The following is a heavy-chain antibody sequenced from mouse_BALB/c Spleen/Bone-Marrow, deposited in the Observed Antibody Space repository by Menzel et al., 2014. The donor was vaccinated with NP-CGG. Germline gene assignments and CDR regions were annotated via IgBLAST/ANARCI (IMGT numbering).Heavy chain of an antibody. Sequence: LQETRAEFVNPGASVKLSCTASGFNIKDTYMHWVKQRPEQGLEWIGRIDPANGNTKYDPKFQDKATITTDTSSNTAYLQLSSLTSEDTAVYYGAKDDYDDYYAMDYWNHRASVDISS. D-gene: IGHD2-4*01. CDR1: GFNIKDTY. J-gene: IGHJ4*01. CDR2: IDPANGNT. V-gene: IGHV14-3*02. CDR3: AKDDYDDYYAMDY.